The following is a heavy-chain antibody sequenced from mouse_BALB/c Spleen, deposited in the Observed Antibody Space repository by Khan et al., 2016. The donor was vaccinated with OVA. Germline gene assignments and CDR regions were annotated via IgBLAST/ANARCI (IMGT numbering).Heavy chain of an antibody. D-gene: IGHD2-10*02. V-gene: IGHV3-2*02. J-gene: IGHJ3*01. CDR1: GYSITSDYA. CDR2: ISYSGST. CDR3: ARRLYGNGVTY. Sequence: EVKLLESGPGLVKPSQSLSLTCTVTGYSITSDYAWNWLRQFPGNQLEWMGYISYSGSTSFNPSLNSRISITRDTSTNQFFLQLNSVTTEDTATDDCARRLYGNGVTYWGQGTMVTVSA.